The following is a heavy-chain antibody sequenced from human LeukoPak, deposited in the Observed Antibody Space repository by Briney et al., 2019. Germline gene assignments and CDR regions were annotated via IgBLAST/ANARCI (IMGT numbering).Heavy chain of an antibody. D-gene: IGHD2-2*01. CDR2: IYSSGYT. V-gene: IGHV4-4*07. J-gene: IGHJ5*02. CDR3: ARSSASTSWFDP. CDR1: GGSISGYY. Sequence: SETLSLTCTVSGGSISGYYWSWIRQPAGRGLEWIGRIYSSGYTNYNPSLKSRVTMSVDTSKNQFYLKLISVTAADTAVYYCARSSASTSWFDPWGQGTLVSVSS.